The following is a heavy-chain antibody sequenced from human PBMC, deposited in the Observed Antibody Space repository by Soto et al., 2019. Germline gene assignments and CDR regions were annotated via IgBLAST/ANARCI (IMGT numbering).Heavy chain of an antibody. Sequence: QVQLVESGGNVVQPGWSLRLSCAASGFSFSSHGMHWVRQAPGKGLEWVAHLWSDGNSKYYADSVKGRFTISRDLSKNTLYLQMNGLGAEDTAVYYCARDAQQLANYGMDVWGQGTTVTVSS. CDR3: ARDAQQLANYGMDV. V-gene: IGHV3-33*01. D-gene: IGHD6-13*01. J-gene: IGHJ6*02. CDR1: GFSFSSHG. CDR2: LWSDGNSK.